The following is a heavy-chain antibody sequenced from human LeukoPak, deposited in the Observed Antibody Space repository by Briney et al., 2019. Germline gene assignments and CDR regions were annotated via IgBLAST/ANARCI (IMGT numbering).Heavy chain of an antibody. CDR1: GFTFSSYA. CDR2: ISYDGSNK. D-gene: IGHD1-26*01. V-gene: IGHV3-30*01. J-gene: IGHJ4*02. Sequence: GGSLRLSCAASGFTFSSYAMLWVRQAPGKGLEWVAVISYDGSNKYYADSVKGRFTISRDNSKNTLYLQMNSLRAEDTAVYYCARDTGPEALVGATTFDYWGQGTLVTVSS. CDR3: ARDTGPEALVGATTFDY.